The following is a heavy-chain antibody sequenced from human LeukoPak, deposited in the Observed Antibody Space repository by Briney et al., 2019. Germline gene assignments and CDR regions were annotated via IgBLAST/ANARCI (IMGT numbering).Heavy chain of an antibody. J-gene: IGHJ3*02. D-gene: IGHD5-12*01. CDR2: IYWSDYK. CDR1: GFSLSTSGVG. CDR3: AHIIWLDAFDI. Sequence: SGPTLVKPTQTLRLTCTFSGFSLSTSGVGVGWIRQPPGKALEWLALIYWSDYKRYRPSLKSRLTITKDTSKNQVVLTMTNMDPVDTATYYCAHIIWLDAFDIWGQGTMVTVS. V-gene: IGHV2-5*01.